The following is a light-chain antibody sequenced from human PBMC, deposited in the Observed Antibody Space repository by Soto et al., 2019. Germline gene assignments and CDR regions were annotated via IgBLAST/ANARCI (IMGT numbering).Light chain of an antibody. Sequence: QSALTQPASVSGSPGQSITISCTGRSSDVGGYDYVSWYQQHPGKAPKLLIYDVNNRPSGVSNRFSGSKSANTASLTISGLQAEDEADYYCSSYSSSSTLFGGGTKVTVL. CDR1: SSDVGGYDY. CDR2: DVN. CDR3: SSYSSSSTL. J-gene: IGLJ2*01. V-gene: IGLV2-14*01.